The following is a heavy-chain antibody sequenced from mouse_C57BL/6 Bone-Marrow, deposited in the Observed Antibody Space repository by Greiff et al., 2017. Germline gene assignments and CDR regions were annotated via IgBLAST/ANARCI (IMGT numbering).Heavy chain of an antibody. CDR3: ARSYYGSSLAWFAY. D-gene: IGHD1-1*01. J-gene: IGHJ3*01. Sequence: QVQLQQPGAELVKPGASVKMSCKASGYTFTSYWITWVKQRPGQGLEWIGDIYPGSGSTNYNEKFKSKTTLTVDTSSSTAYMQLSSLTSEDSAVYYCARSYYGSSLAWFAYWGQGTLVTVSA. CDR1: GYTFTSYW. CDR2: IYPGSGST. V-gene: IGHV1-55*01.